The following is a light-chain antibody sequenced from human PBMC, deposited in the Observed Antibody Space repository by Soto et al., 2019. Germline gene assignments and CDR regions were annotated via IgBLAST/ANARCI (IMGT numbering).Light chain of an antibody. CDR1: SSNIESNT. V-gene: IGLV1-44*01. CDR2: TNN. Sequence: SVLTQPPSASGTPGQRVTISCSGSSSNIESNTVNWYQQLPGTAPKLLIYTNNQRPSGVPDRFSGSKSGTSASLAISGLQSEDEADYYCAAWDDSLNGWVFGGGTKLTVL. J-gene: IGLJ3*02. CDR3: AAWDDSLNGWV.